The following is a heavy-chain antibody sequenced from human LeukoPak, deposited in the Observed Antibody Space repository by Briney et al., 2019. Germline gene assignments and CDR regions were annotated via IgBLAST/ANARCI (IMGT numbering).Heavy chain of an antibody. J-gene: IGHJ4*02. CDR3: ARGPGSGWDDYFDY. D-gene: IGHD6-19*01. CDR1: RFTFSSYA. CDR2: ISYDGINK. V-gene: IGHV3-30-3*01. Sequence: GGSLRLSCAASRFTFSSYAMHWVRQPPGKGLEWLATISYDGINKYYADSVKGRFTISRDNSKNTLYLQMNSLRGEDTALYYCARGPGSGWDDYFDYWGQGTLVTVSS.